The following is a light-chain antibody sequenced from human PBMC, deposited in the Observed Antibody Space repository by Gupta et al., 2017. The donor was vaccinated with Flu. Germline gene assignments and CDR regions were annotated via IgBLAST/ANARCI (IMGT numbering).Light chain of an antibody. CDR3: ATWDDSLNAPV. Sequence: SDNLRPSGVPDRFSGSKSATSASLAISGLQPEDEANYYCATWDDSLNAPVFGGGTKVTVL. J-gene: IGLJ3*02. CDR2: SDN. V-gene: IGLV1-44*01.